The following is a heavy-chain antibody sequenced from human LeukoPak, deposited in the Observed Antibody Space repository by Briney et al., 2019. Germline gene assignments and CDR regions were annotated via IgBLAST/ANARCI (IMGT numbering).Heavy chain of an antibody. D-gene: IGHD6-19*01. J-gene: IGHJ3*02. Sequence: SETLSLTCTVSGGSISSGSYYWSWIRQPAGKGLEWIGRIYTSGSTNYNPSLKRRITILVDTSKNQFSLKLSSVSAADTAVYYCAKQGSTSSYSSGWYLVGSAFDIWGQGTMVTVSS. CDR2: IYTSGST. V-gene: IGHV4-61*02. CDR1: GGSISSGSYY. CDR3: AKQGSTSSYSSGWYLVGSAFDI.